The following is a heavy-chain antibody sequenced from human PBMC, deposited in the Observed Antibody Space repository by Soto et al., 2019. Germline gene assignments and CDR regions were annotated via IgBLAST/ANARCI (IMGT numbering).Heavy chain of an antibody. V-gene: IGHV3-23*01. CDR3: AKDAHGSGWYNNSLPRFDP. CDR1: GFTFSSYG. CDR2: ISGSGGST. Sequence: GGSLRLSCAASGFTFSSYGVHWVRQAPGKGLEWVSAISGSGGSTYYADSVKGRFTISRDNSKNTLYLQMNSLRAEDTAVYYCAKDAHGSGWYNNSLPRFDPWGQGTLVTVSS. J-gene: IGHJ5*02. D-gene: IGHD6-19*01.